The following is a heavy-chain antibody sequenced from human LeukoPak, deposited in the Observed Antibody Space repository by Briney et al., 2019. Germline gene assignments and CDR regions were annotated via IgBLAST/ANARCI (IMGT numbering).Heavy chain of an antibody. CDR2: IYYSGST. J-gene: IGHJ4*02. Sequence: SETLSLTCTVSGGPISSYYWSWIRQPPGKGLEWIGYIYYSGSTNYNPSLKSRVTISVDTSKNQFSLKLSSVTAADTAAYYCARHPNYYDSSGYVDYWGQGTLATVSP. D-gene: IGHD3-22*01. CDR1: GGPISSYY. V-gene: IGHV4-59*08. CDR3: ARHPNYYDSSGYVDY.